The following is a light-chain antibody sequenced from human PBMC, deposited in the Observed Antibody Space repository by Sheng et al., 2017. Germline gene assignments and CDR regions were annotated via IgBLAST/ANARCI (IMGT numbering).Light chain of an antibody. CDR2: GNT. J-gene: IGLJ3*02. V-gene: IGLV1-40*01. CDR3: QSFDSSLSSSV. CDR1: GSNIGAGYD. Sequence: QSVLTQPPSVSGAPGQRVTISCTGSGSNIGAGYDVHWYQQLPGRAPKLLIYGNTHRPSGVPERFSGSKSGTSASLAITGLQSEDEADYYCQSFDSSLSSSVFGGGTQLTVL.